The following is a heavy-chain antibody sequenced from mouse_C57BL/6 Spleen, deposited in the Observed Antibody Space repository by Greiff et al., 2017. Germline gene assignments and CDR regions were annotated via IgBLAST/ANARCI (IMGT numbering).Heavy chain of an antibody. J-gene: IGHJ4*01. Sequence: EVKLVESGEGLVKPGGSLKLSCAASGFTFSSYAMPWVRQTPEKRLEWVAYISSGGDYIYYADTVKGRFTISRDNARNTLYLQMSSLKSEDTAMYYCARDRDGYDAMDYWGQGTSVTVSS. D-gene: IGHD2-3*01. V-gene: IGHV5S21*01. CDR1: GFTFSSYA. CDR3: ARDRDGYDAMDY. CDR2: ISSGGDYI.